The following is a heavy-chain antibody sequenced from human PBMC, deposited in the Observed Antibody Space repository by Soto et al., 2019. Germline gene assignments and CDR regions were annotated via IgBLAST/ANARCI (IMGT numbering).Heavy chain of an antibody. V-gene: IGHV4-34*04. CDR1: GASFSGFY. CDR3: ARGVSVTLEVQGGAPDKNYFDS. J-gene: IGHJ4*02. D-gene: IGHD3-3*01. CDR2: IDHSGIT. Sequence: PSETLSLTCAVSGASFSGFYWSWIRQSPGKGLEWIGEIDHSGITNHNTALKSRATMSVDTSKNQFSLKLRSVTAEDTAVYYCARGVSVTLEVQGGAPDKNYFDSWSQGTLVT.